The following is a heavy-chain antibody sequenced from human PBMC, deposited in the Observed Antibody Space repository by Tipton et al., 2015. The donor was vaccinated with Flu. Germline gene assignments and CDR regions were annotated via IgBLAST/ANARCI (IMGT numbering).Heavy chain of an antibody. Sequence: SLRLSCAASGFTFDDYAMHWVRQAPGKGLEWVSGISWNSGSIGYADSVKGRFTISRDNAKNSLYLQMNSLRAEDTAVYYCAREWGPDAFDIWGQGTMVTVSS. D-gene: IGHD1-26*01. CDR1: GFTFDDYA. CDR2: ISWNSGSI. V-gene: IGHV3-9*01. J-gene: IGHJ3*02. CDR3: AREWGPDAFDI.